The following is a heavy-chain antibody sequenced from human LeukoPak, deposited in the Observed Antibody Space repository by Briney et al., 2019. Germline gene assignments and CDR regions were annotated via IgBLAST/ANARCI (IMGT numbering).Heavy chain of an antibody. CDR3: ARGWDVVVPAAIGGYYYYGMDV. Sequence: ASVKVSCKASGGIFSSYAISWVRQAPGQGLEWMGGIIPIFGTANYAQKFQGRVTITADESTSTAYMELSSLRSEDTAVYYCARGWDVVVPAAIGGYYYYGMDVWGQGTTVTVSS. CDR2: IIPIFGTA. D-gene: IGHD2-2*01. J-gene: IGHJ6*02. V-gene: IGHV1-69*13. CDR1: GGIFSSYA.